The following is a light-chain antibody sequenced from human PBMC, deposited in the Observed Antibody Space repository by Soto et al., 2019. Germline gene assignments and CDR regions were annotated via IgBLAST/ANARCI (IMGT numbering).Light chain of an antibody. Sequence: DIQMTQSPSSVSASVGDRVTITCRASQGISSWLAWYQQKPGKAPKLLIYAASSLQSGVPSRFSGSGSWTKFPLTHSRLQAEGFANYYWQPANSFPFTFGGGTKVEIK. CDR1: QGISSW. CDR3: QPANSFPFT. CDR2: AAS. J-gene: IGKJ4*01. V-gene: IGKV1-12*01.